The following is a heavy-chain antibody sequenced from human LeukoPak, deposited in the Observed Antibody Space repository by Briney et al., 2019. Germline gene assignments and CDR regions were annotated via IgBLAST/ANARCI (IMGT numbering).Heavy chain of an antibody. Sequence: PGGSLRLSCAASGFTFSNVWMSWVRQAPGKGLEWVGRIKSKTDGGTTDYAAPVKGRFTISRDDSKNTLYLQMNSLKTEDTAVYYCTTDRYGDYGHYYYYGMDVWGQGTTVTVSS. CDR1: GFTFSNVW. D-gene: IGHD4-17*01. CDR3: TTDRYGDYGHYYYYGMDV. V-gene: IGHV3-15*01. CDR2: IKSKTDGGTT. J-gene: IGHJ6*02.